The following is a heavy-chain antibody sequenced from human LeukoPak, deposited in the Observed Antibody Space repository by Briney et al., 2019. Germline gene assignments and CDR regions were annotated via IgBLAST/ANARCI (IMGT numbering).Heavy chain of an antibody. V-gene: IGHV1-24*01. CDR3: ATVGDSSGYNYLHAFEI. CDR1: GYTLTELS. J-gene: IGHJ3*02. CDR2: FDPEDGET. D-gene: IGHD3-22*01. Sequence: ASVKVSCKVSGYTLTELSMHWVRQVRGKGLEWMGGFDPEDGETIYVQKFQGRVTMTEDTSTDTAYMELSSLRSEDTAVYYCATVGDSSGYNYLHAFEIWGQGTMVTVSS.